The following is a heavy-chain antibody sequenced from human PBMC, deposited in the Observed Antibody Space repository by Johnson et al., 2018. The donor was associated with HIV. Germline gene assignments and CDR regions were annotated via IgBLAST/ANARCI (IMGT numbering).Heavy chain of an antibody. CDR1: GLTFSDYY. CDR3: ARDYRGALDI. V-gene: IGHV3-11*01. Sequence: QVQLVESGGGVVQPGRSLRLSCEASGLTFSDYYMSWIRQAPGKGLEWVSYISSSGSSRYYADSVKGRFTITRDNFKNSLYMQMNSLRVEDTALYFCARDYRGALDIWGQGTMVTVSS. J-gene: IGHJ3*02. CDR2: ISSSGSSR. D-gene: IGHD4-11*01.